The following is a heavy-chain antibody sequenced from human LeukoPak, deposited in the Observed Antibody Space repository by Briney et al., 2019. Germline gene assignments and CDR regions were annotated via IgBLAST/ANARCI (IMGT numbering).Heavy chain of an antibody. Sequence: GASVKVSCKASGYTFTSYDINWVRQATGQGLEWMGWMNPNSGNTGYAQKFQGRVTITRNTSISTAYMELSSLRSEDTAVYYCARGLHIYYDSSGYLRRFDPWGQGTLVTVSS. CDR1: GYTFTSYD. V-gene: IGHV1-8*03. CDR2: MNPNSGNT. CDR3: ARGLHIYYDSSGYLRRFDP. J-gene: IGHJ5*02. D-gene: IGHD3-22*01.